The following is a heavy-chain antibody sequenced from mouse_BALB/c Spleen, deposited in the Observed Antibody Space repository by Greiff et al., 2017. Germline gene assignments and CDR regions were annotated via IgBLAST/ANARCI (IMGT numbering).Heavy chain of an antibody. J-gene: IGHJ2*01. Sequence: VQLQQSGAELVKPGASVKLSCTASGFNIKDTYMHWVKQRPEQGLEWIGWIDPENGNTIYDPKFQGKASITADTSSNTAYLQLSSLTSEDTAVYYCASDALFDYWGQGTTLTVSS. CDR3: ASDALFDY. CDR2: IDPENGNT. V-gene: IGHV14-3*02. CDR1: GFNIKDTY.